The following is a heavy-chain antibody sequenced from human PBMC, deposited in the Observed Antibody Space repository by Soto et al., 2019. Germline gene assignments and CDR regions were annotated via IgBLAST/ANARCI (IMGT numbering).Heavy chain of an antibody. CDR2: IIPILGIA. Sequence: GASVKVSCKASGYTFTSYGISWVRQAPGQGLEWMGRIIPILGIANYAQKFQGRVTITADKSTSTAYMELSSLRSEDTAVYYCARGRDVYGMDVWGQGTTVTVSS. J-gene: IGHJ6*02. CDR1: GYTFTSYG. V-gene: IGHV1-69*04. CDR3: ARGRDVYGMDV.